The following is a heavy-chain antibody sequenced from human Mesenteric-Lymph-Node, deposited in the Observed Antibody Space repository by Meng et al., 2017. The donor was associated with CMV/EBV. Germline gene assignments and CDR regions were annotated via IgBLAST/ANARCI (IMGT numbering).Heavy chain of an antibody. CDR1: GFTFSSYG. CDR2: IRYDGSNK. Sequence: GESLKISCAASGFTFSSYGMHWVRQAPGKGLEWVAFIRYDGSNKYYADSVKGRFTISRDNAENSLYLQMNSLRAEDTAVYYCARLRCSRTCSHGGEMGVWGQGTTVTVSS. D-gene: IGHD3-16*01. CDR3: ARLRCSRTCSHGGEMGV. V-gene: IGHV3-30*02. J-gene: IGHJ6*02.